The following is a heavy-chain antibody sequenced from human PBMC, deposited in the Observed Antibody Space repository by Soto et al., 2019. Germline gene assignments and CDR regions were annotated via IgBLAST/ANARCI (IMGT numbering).Heavy chain of an antibody. D-gene: IGHD2-15*01. V-gene: IGHV3-23*01. CDR1: GFTFNNYA. CDR3: AKAGGAAATVDYFDY. Sequence: PGGSLRLSCAASGFTFNNYAINWVRQSPGKGLEWVSVISGSAGSTYYADSVKGRFTITRDNSKNTLYLQMSSLRAEDTAVYYCAKAGGAAATVDYFDYWGQGTLVTVSS. CDR2: ISGSAGST. J-gene: IGHJ4*02.